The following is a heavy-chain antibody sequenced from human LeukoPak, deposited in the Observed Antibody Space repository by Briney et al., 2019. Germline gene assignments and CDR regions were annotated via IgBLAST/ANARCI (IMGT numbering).Heavy chain of an antibody. Sequence: SETLSLNCTVSGGPISRYYWCWIRQPPRKGLEWIGYIYYSGSTNYNPSLKSRVTISVDTSKNQFSLKLSSVTAADTAVYYCARAQITTSGSNWSDPWGQGTLVTVSS. J-gene: IGHJ5*02. CDR2: IYYSGST. CDR3: ARAQITTSGSNWSDP. CDR1: GGPISRYY. D-gene: IGHD4-11*01. V-gene: IGHV4-59*01.